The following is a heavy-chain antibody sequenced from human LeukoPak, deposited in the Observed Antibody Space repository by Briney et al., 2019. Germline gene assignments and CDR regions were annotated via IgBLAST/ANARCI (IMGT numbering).Heavy chain of an antibody. V-gene: IGHV4-39*07. CDR1: GGSIRSNNHY. CDR3: ARGREQLVQIGGSYYYYYMDV. Sequence: PSETLSLTCAVSGGSIRSNNHYWGWIRQPPGKGLDWIGNIYFNGNIAYNPSLQSRVTISVDTSKNQFSLKLSSVTAADTAVYYCARGREQLVQIGGSYYYYYMDVWGKGTTVTISS. J-gene: IGHJ6*03. D-gene: IGHD6-13*01. CDR2: IYFNGNI.